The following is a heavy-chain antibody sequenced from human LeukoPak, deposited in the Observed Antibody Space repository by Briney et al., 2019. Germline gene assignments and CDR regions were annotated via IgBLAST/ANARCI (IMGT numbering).Heavy chain of an antibody. CDR2: INHSGST. CDR3: ATRESLLWFGELSRYYYMDV. J-gene: IGHJ6*03. Sequence: PSETLSLTCAFYGGSFSGYYWSWIRQPPGKGLEWIGEINHSGSTNYNPSLKSRVTISVDTSKNQFSLKLSSVTAADTAVYYCATRESLLWFGELSRYYYMDVWGKGTTVTVSS. CDR1: GGSFSGYY. D-gene: IGHD3-10*01. V-gene: IGHV4-34*01.